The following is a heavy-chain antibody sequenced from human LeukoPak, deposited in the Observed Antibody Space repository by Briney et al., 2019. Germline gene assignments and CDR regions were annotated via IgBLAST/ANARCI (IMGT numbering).Heavy chain of an antibody. CDR1: GGSISSYY. J-gene: IGHJ6*03. CDR3: ARASPYCSGGSCYSGANYYYYMDV. V-gene: IGHV4-59*01. Sequence: PSETLSLTCTVSGGSISSYYWSWIRQPPGKGLEWIGYIYYSGSTNYNPSLKSRVTISVDTSKNQFSLKLSSVTAADTAVYYCARASPYCSGGSCYSGANYYYYMDVWGKGTTVTVSS. CDR2: IYYSGST. D-gene: IGHD2-15*01.